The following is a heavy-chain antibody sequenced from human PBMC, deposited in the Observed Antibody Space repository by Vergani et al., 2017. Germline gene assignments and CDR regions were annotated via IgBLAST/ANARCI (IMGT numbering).Heavy chain of an antibody. CDR2: IIPIFGTA. CDR1: GYTFTSYG. D-gene: IGHD6-13*01. Sequence: QVQLVQSGAEVKKPGASVKVSCKASGYTFTSYGISWVRQAPGQGLEWMGGIIPIFGTANYAQKFQGRVTITADESTSTAYMELSSLRSEDTAVYYCARDSRQLVLHDAFDIWGQRTMVTVSS. CDR3: ARDSRQLVLHDAFDI. V-gene: IGHV1-69*13. J-gene: IGHJ3*02.